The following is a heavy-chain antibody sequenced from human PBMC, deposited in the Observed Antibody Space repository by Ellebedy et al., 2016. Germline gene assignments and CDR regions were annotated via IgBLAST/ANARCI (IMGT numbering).Heavy chain of an antibody. Sequence: SETLSLTCNVSGGSVSSDFWNWIRRPPGKGLEWIGFVLHTGATYFNPSLKSRLTMSVDTSKSQFSLRLTSVTAADTAVYYCAKWNAGWNAFDVWGQGTVVTVSS. CDR2: VLHTGAT. J-gene: IGHJ3*01. CDR1: GGSVSSDF. V-gene: IGHV4-59*02. D-gene: IGHD1-1*01. CDR3: AKWNAGWNAFDV.